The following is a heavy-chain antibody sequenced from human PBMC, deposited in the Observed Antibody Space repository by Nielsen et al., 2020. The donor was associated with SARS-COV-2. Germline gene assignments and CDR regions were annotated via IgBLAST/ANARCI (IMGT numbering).Heavy chain of an antibody. Sequence: SETLSLTCTVSGCSIRSEGSYWSWIRQHPRKGLEWIGDRAYSGNTYYNPSLKSRLSIYVDTSKNLFSLRLTSVTTADTATYYCARGNGWFDPWGQGTRVTVSS. J-gene: IGHJ5*02. CDR3: ARGNGWFDP. CDR2: RAYSGNT. CDR1: GCSIRSEGSY. D-gene: IGHD2-8*01. V-gene: IGHV4-31*03.